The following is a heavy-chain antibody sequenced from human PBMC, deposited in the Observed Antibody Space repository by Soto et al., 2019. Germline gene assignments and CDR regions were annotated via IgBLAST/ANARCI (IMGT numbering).Heavy chain of an antibody. V-gene: IGHV4-4*02. D-gene: IGHD3-10*01. CDR3: TTRFDGFGSFEY. CDR2: IYHSGST. Sequence: SETLSLTCTVSGASISSNRWWAWVRLPPGKGLEWIGEIYHSGSTDSKPSLKSRVTISVDKSRNQFSLELTSVSAADTALYYCTTRFDGFGSFEYWGQGTLVTVSS. CDR1: GASISSNRW. J-gene: IGHJ4*02.